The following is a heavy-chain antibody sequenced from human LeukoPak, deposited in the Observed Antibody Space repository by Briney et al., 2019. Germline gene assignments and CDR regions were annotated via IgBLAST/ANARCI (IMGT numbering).Heavy chain of an antibody. CDR2: IYPGDSDT. V-gene: IGHV5-51*01. CDR1: GYSFTSYW. CDR3: ARHRVGAYSCGWSHYYYYMDV. Sequence: GESLKVSCKGSGYSFTSYWIGWVRQMPGKGLEWMGIIYPGDSDTRYSPTFQGQVTISADKSISTAYLQWSSLKASDTAMYYCARHRVGAYSCGWSHYYYYMDVWGKGTTVTISS. J-gene: IGHJ6*03. D-gene: IGHD6-19*01.